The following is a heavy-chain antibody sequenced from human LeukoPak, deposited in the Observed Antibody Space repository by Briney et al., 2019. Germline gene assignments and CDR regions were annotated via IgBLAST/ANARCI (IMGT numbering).Heavy chain of an antibody. D-gene: IGHD1-1*01. CDR1: GSSFSNYA. Sequence: GGSLRLSCAASGSSFSNYAMDWVRQAPGKGLEWVSTICACVINTNYADSVKGRFTISRDNSKNTLSLQMSSLKVEDTAVYYCARRSGGTCDYWGQGTLVTVSS. J-gene: IGHJ4*02. V-gene: IGHV3-23*01. CDR2: ICACVINT. CDR3: ARRSGGTCDY.